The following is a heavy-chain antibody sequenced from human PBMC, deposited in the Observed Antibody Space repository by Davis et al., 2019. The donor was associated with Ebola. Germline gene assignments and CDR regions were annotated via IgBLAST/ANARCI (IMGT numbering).Heavy chain of an antibody. J-gene: IGHJ6*03. CDR2: IAYTGNT. Sequence: PSETLSLTCTVSGASMTSYYWSWIRQPPGKGLEWIGYIAYTGNTIYNPSLKSRVTISGDTSKKQFSLRLSSVTAADTAVYYCARDVKQFVPYYYYYMDVWGKGTTVTVSS. CDR1: GASMTSYY. V-gene: IGHV4-59*12. CDR3: ARDVKQFVPYYYYYMDV. D-gene: IGHD6-6*01.